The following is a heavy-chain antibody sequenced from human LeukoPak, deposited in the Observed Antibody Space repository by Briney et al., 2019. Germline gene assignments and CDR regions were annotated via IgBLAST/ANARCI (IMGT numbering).Heavy chain of an antibody. CDR3: AKRGVVIRVILVGFQKEAYYFDS. Sequence: PGGSLRLSCAVSGITLSNYGMSWVRQAPGKGLEWVAGISDSGGRTNYADSVKGRFTISRDNPKNTLYLQMNSLRAEDTAVYFCAKRGVVIRVILVGFQKEAYYFDSLGQGALVTVSS. D-gene: IGHD2-21*01. J-gene: IGHJ4*02. CDR2: ISDSGGRT. CDR1: GITLSNYG. V-gene: IGHV3-23*01.